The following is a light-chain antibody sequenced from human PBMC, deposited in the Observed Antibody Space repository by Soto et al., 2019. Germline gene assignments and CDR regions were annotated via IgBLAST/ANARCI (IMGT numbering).Light chain of an antibody. CDR3: QQRSNWPPDT. CDR1: QSVSSY. J-gene: IGKJ4*01. CDR2: DAS. V-gene: IGKV3-11*01. Sequence: EIVLTQSPATLSLSPGERATLSCRASQSVSSYLAWYQQKPGQAPRLLIYDASNRATGIPARFSGSGSGTDFTLPISSLEPEDFAVYYCQQRSNWPPDTFGGGTKVEIK.